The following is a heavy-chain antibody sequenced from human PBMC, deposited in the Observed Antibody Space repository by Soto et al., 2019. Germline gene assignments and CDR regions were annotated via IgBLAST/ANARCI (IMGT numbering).Heavy chain of an antibody. D-gene: IGHD3-10*01. J-gene: IGHJ5*02. CDR2: ISAYNGNT. CDR1: GYTFTSYG. CDR3: ARDHYGIRWFGARGPYNWLDP. V-gene: IGHV1-18*01. Sequence: ASVKVSCKASGYTFTSYGISWVRQAPGQGLEWMGWISAYNGNTNYAQKLQGRVTMTTDTSTSTAYMELRSLRSDDTAVYYCARDHYGIRWFGARGPYNWLDPWGKGTLVTVSS.